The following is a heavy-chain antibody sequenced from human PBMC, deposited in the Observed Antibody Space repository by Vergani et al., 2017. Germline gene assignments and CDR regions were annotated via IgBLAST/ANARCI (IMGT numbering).Heavy chain of an antibody. CDR1: GGSFNTYY. D-gene: IGHD2-2*02. J-gene: IGHJ5*02. CDR2: IYSTGST. CDR3: ARGAPGYCSSTSCYTSWFDP. V-gene: IGHV4-59*13. Sequence: QVQLEESGPGLVKPSETLSLTCTVSGGSFNTYYWSWIRQSPGKGLEWIGYIYSTGSTNYNPSLNSRVTMSVDTSKNQFSLKLRSVTAADTAVYYCARGAPGYCSSTSCYTSWFDPWGQGTLVTVSS.